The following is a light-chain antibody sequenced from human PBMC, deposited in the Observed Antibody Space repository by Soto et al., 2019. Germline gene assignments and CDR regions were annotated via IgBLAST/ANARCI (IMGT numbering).Light chain of an antibody. V-gene: IGLV2-14*01. CDR2: EVS. CDR1: SSDVGGYNY. Sequence: QSALTQPASVSGSPGQSITSSCTGTSSDVGGYNYVYWYQQQAGKAPKLIIHEVSNRPSGVSNRVSGSKSGNTASLTISGLQAEDEADYYCDSYAGSSTYVFGTGTKLTVL. J-gene: IGLJ1*01. CDR3: DSYAGSSTYV.